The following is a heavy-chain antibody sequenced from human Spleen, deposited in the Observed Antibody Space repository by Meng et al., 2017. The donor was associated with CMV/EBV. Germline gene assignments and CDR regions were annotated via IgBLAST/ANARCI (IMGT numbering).Heavy chain of an antibody. Sequence: SGYTVIDDYIHGVRQAPGQGLEWRGWINPRSGGTNYAQKVQGRVTMTRDTSISTAYMELSRLRSDDTAVYYCARAGISSGYYLVGPDYWGQGTLVTVSS. V-gene: IGHV1-2*02. CDR2: INPRSGGT. CDR1: GYTVIDDY. J-gene: IGHJ4*02. D-gene: IGHD3-22*01. CDR3: ARAGISSGYYLVGPDY.